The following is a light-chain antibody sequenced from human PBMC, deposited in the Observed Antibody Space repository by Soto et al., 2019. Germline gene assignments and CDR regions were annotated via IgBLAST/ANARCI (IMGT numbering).Light chain of an antibody. V-gene: IGKV1-5*03. J-gene: IGKJ1*01. Sequence: DIQMTQSPSTLSGSVGDRVTITCRASQTISSWLAWYQQKPGKAPKLLTYKASTLKSGVQSRFSGSGSGTEFTLTIRSLQPDDFATYYCQHYNSYSEAFGQGTKVDIK. CDR2: KAS. CDR1: QTISSW. CDR3: QHYNSYSEA.